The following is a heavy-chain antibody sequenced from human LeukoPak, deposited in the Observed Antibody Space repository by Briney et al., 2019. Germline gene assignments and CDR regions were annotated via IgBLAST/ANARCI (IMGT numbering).Heavy chain of an antibody. CDR2: ISAYNGNT. V-gene: IGHV1-18*01. J-gene: IGHJ6*03. D-gene: IGHD1-7*01. Sequence: SVKVSRKASGYTFTSYGISWVRQAPGQGLEWMGWISAYNGNTNYAQKLQGRVTMTRDMSTSTVYMELSSLRSEDTAVYYCARGDNWNYDYYYYYMDVWGKGTTVTVSS. CDR1: GYTFTSYG. CDR3: ARGDNWNYDYYYYYMDV.